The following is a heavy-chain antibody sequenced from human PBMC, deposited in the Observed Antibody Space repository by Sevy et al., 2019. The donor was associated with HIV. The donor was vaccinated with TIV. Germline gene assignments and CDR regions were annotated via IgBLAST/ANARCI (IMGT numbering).Heavy chain of an antibody. CDR1: GFTFSSYS. CDR3: ATIGSIFGVVIHPTDAFDI. J-gene: IGHJ3*02. Sequence: GGSLRLSCAASGFTFSSYSMNWVRQAPGKGLEWVSYISSRSSTIYYADSVKGRFTISRDNAKNSLYLQMNSLRDEDTAVYYCATIGSIFGVVIHPTDAFDIWGQGTMVTVSS. D-gene: IGHD3-3*02. V-gene: IGHV3-48*02. CDR2: ISSRSSTI.